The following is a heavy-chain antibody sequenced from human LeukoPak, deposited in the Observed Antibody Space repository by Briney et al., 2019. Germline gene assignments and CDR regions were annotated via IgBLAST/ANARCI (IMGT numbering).Heavy chain of an antibody. CDR3: ARAVGMVRGVIDY. Sequence: SETLSLTCAVYGGSFSGYYWSWIRQPPGKGLEWIGEINHSGSTNYNPSLKSRVTISVDTSKNQFSLKLSSVTAADTAVYYCARAVGMVRGVIDYWGQGTLVTVSS. CDR2: INHSGST. CDR1: GGSFSGYY. J-gene: IGHJ4*02. V-gene: IGHV4-34*01. D-gene: IGHD3-10*01.